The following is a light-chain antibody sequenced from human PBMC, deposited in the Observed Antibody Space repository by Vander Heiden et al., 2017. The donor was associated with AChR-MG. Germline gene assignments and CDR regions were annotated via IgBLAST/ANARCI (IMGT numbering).Light chain of an antibody. CDR2: AAS. CDR1: EGIINY. J-gene: IGKJ1*01. CDR3: QKDNSALWT. V-gene: IGKV1-27*01. Sequence: DIQLTQSPSSLSASVGDRVTITCRASEGIINYLGWYQQKPGQPPMLLIYAASTLQAGVPSRFSGSGSGTEFTLTINSLQPEDIATYYCQKDNSALWTFGQGTKVEIK.